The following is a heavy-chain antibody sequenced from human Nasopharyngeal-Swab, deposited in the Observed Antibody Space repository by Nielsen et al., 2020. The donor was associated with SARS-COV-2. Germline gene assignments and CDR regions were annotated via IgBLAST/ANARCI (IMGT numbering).Heavy chain of an antibody. D-gene: IGHD6-13*01. CDR1: GGSISSSSYY. J-gene: IGHJ6*02. CDR3: ARSEIAAGRPYYYYGMDV. Sequence: SETLSLTCTVSGGSISSSSYYWGWIRQPPGKGLEWIGYIYYSGSTNYNPSLKSRVTISVDTSKNQFSLKLNSVTAADTAVYYCARSEIAAGRPYYYYGMDVWGQGTTVTVSS. CDR2: IYYSGST. V-gene: IGHV4-61*05.